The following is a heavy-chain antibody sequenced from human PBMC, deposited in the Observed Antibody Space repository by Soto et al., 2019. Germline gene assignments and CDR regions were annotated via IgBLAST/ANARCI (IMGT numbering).Heavy chain of an antibody. Sequence: QVQLVQSGAEVKKPGASVKVSCKASGYTFTSYYMHWVRQAPGQGLEWMGIINPSGGSTSYAQKFQGRVTMTSDTSTSTVYMELSSLRSEDTAVYYCAREGGVVVTAISNWFDPWGQGTLVTVSS. D-gene: IGHD2-21*02. CDR3: AREGGVVVTAISNWFDP. CDR2: INPSGGST. CDR1: GYTFTSYY. J-gene: IGHJ5*02. V-gene: IGHV1-46*01.